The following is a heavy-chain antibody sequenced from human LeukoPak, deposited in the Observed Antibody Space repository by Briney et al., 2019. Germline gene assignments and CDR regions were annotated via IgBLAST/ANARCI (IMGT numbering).Heavy chain of an antibody. Sequence: GGSLRLSCAASGFTFSSSEVNWVRQAPGKGLEWVAVISYDGSNKYYADSVKGRFTISRDNSKNTLYLQMNSLRAEDTAVYYCAKDLISGSYFVVAFDIWGQGTMVTVSS. CDR2: ISYDGSNK. V-gene: IGHV3-30*18. J-gene: IGHJ3*02. CDR3: AKDLISGSYFVVAFDI. CDR1: GFTFSSSE. D-gene: IGHD1-26*01.